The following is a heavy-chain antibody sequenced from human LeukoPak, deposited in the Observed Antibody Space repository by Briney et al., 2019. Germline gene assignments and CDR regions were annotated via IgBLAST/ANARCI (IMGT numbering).Heavy chain of an antibody. CDR1: GGSISSGGYY. J-gene: IGHJ4*02. V-gene: IGHV4-30-2*01. CDR3: ARDPYPVGSAKLWFGELFPFGY. Sequence: SQTLSLTCTVSGGSISSGGYYWSWIRQPPGKGLEWIGYIYHSGSTYYNPSLKSRVTISVDRSKNQFSLKLSSVTAADTAVYYCARDPYPVGSAKLWFGELFPFGYWGQGTLVTVSS. CDR2: IYHSGST. D-gene: IGHD3-10*01.